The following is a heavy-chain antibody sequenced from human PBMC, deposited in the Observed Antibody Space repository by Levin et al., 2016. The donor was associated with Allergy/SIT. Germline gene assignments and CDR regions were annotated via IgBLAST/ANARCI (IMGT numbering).Heavy chain of an antibody. Sequence: SETLSLTCTVSGGSISSGGYYWSWIRQHPGKGLEWIGYIYYSGSTYYNPSLKSRVTISVDTSKNQFSLKLSSVTAADTAVYYCARLTYYYDSSGWSLDHWGQGTLVTVSS. CDR2: IYYSGST. V-gene: IGHV4-31*03. CDR3: ARLTYYYDSSGWSLDH. J-gene: IGHJ5*02. D-gene: IGHD3-22*01. CDR1: GGSISSGGYY.